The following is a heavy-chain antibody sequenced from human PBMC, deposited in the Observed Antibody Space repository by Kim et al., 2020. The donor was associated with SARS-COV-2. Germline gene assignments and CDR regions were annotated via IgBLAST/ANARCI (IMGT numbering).Heavy chain of an antibody. J-gene: IGHJ4*02. CDR3: ARATMVTILSGVY. V-gene: IGHV3-30*04. D-gene: IGHD5-18*01. CDR1: GFTFSSYA. Sequence: GGSLRLSCAASGFTFSSYAMHWVRQAPGKGLEWVAVISYDGSNKYYADSVKGRFTISRDNSKNTLYLQMNSLRAEDTAVYYCARATMVTILSGVYWGQGT. CDR2: ISYDGSNK.